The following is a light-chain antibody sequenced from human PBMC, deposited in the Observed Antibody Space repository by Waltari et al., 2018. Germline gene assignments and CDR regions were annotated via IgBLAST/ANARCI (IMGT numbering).Light chain of an antibody. V-gene: IGKV3-15*01. CDR3: QQYSNWPPWT. Sequence: EIVMTQSPATLSVSPGERATLSCRASQSVSNNLAWYQQKPGQTPRLLIYGASTRATGIPARFSGGGSGTEFTLTISSLQSEDVAVYYCQQYSNWPPWTFGQGTKVEIK. CDR2: GAS. CDR1: QSVSNN. J-gene: IGKJ1*01.